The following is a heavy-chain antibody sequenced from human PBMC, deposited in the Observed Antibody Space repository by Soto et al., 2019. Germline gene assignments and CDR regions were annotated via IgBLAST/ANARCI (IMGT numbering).Heavy chain of an antibody. D-gene: IGHD6-19*01. V-gene: IGHV4-30-2*01. Sequence: QLQLQESGSGLVKPSQTLSLTCAISGGSISSGGYSWSWIRQPPGKGLEWIGYIYHSGSTYYNPSLKSRVTISVDRSKNQFSLKLSSVTAADTAVYYCARAGGLGAVAVDYWGQGTLVTVSS. CDR1: GGSISSGGYS. CDR2: IYHSGST. J-gene: IGHJ4*02. CDR3: ARAGGLGAVAVDY.